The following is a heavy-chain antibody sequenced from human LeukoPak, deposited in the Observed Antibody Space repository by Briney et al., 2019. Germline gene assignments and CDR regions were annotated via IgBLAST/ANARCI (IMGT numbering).Heavy chain of an antibody. CDR1: GVTLSSYW. J-gene: IGHJ3*02. Sequence: GGSLRLSCAASGVTLSSYWMHWVRQVPGKGLVWVSRITNDGSNTRYADSVKGRFIISRDNAKDTLYLQMNSLRTEDTAVYYCAREYNSGPKQTDAFDIWGQGTMVTVSS. D-gene: IGHD3-22*01. V-gene: IGHV3-74*01. CDR2: ITNDGSNT. CDR3: AREYNSGPKQTDAFDI.